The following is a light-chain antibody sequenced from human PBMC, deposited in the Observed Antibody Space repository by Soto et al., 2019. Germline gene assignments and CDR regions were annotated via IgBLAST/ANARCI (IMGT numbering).Light chain of an antibody. J-gene: IGLJ2*01. V-gene: IGLV2-11*01. Sequence: QSVLTQPRSVSGSPGQSVTISCTGTSSDVGGYNYVSWYQQHPGKAPKLMIYDVSKRLSGVPDRFSGSKSGNTASLTISGLQAEDEADYYCCSYAGSYTHVVFGGGTKLTVL. CDR2: DVS. CDR3: CSYAGSYTHVV. CDR1: SSDVGGYNY.